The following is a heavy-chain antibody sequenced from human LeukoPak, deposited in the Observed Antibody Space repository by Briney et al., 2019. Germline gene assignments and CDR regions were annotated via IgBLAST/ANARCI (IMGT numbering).Heavy chain of an antibody. D-gene: IGHD1-26*01. CDR2: ISWNSGNI. Sequence: GGSLRLSCAASGFTFEDYSMRWVRQAPGKGLEWVSGISWNSGNIGYADSVKGRFTISRDNSKNTLYLQMNSLRAEDTAIYYCAKDRAWGAFAYWGQGTLVTVSS. CDR3: AKDRAWGAFAY. CDR1: GFTFEDYS. V-gene: IGHV3-9*01. J-gene: IGHJ4*02.